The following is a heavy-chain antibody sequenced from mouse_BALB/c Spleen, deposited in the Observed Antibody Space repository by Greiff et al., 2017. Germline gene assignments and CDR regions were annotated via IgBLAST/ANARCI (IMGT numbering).Heavy chain of an antibody. CDR3: ARRDYRYERVFYY. J-gene: IGHJ2*01. Sequence: KQPGSELVRPGASVKLSCKASGYTFTSYWMHWVKQRPGQGLEWIGNIYPGSGSTNYDEKFKSKATLTVDTSSSTAYMQLSSLTSEDSAVYYCARRDYRYERVFYYWGQGTTLTVSS. CDR2: IYPGSGST. CDR1: GYTFTSYW. D-gene: IGHD2-14*01. V-gene: IGHV1S22*01.